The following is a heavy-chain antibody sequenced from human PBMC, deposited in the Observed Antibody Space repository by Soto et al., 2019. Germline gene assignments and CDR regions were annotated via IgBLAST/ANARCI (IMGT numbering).Heavy chain of an antibody. V-gene: IGHV2-70*13. Sequence: SGPTLVNPTQTLTLTCTFSGFSLNSNGLCVNWIRQPPGKALEWLALIDWDDDKYYSTSLKTRLTISRDTSKKQVVLTMTNMDPVDTATYYCARTSALPVGYPHCMDVWGRGTTVTVSS. CDR3: ARTSALPVGYPHCMDV. J-gene: IGHJ6*01. D-gene: IGHD1-1*01. CDR1: GFSLNSNGLC. CDR2: IDWDDDK.